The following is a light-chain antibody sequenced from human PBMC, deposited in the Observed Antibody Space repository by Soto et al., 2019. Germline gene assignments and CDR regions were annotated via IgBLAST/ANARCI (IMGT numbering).Light chain of an antibody. CDR2: DAS. CDR3: QQYASSPPWT. V-gene: IGKV3-11*01. CDR1: QSVSSY. J-gene: IGKJ1*01. Sequence: EIVLTQSPATLSLSPGERATLSCRASQSVSSYLAWYQQKPGQAPRLLIYDASNRATGIPARFSGRGSETDFTLTISRLEPEDFAVYYCQQYASSPPWTFGQGTKVDI.